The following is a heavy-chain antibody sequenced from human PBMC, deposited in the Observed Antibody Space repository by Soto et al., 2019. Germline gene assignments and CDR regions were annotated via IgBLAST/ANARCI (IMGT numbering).Heavy chain of an antibody. J-gene: IGHJ4*02. CDR3: ARAFDILTRYYFDY. V-gene: IGHV4-39*07. CDR1: GGSISSSSFH. Sequence: PSETLSLTCTVSGGSISSSSFHWGWIRQPPGKGLEWIGSIYYSGSTYYSPSLKSRVTISVDTSKNQFSLKLSSVTAADTAVYYCARAFDILTRYYFDYWGQGTLVTVSS. D-gene: IGHD3-9*01. CDR2: IYYSGST.